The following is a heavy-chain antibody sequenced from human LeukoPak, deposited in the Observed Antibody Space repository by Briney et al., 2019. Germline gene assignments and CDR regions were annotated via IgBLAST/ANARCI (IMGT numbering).Heavy chain of an antibody. CDR2: IIPILGIA. CDR3: ARDIVATTGEGDY. J-gene: IGHJ4*02. CDR1: GGTFSSYA. D-gene: IGHD5-12*01. V-gene: IGHV1-69*04. Sequence: SVKVSRKASGGTFSSYAISWVRQAPGQGLEWMGRIIPILGIANYAQKFQGRVTITADKSTSTAYMELSSLRSEDTAVYYCARDIVATTGEGDYWGQGTLVTVSS.